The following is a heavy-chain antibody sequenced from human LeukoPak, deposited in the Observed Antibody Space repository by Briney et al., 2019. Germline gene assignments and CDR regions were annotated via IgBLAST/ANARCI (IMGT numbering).Heavy chain of an antibody. CDR3: AKDPNGDYVGAFDS. D-gene: IGHD4-17*01. J-gene: IGHJ3*01. V-gene: IGHV3-23*01. Sequence: PGGSLRLSCAASGLTFRNYALTWVRQAPGRRLEWVSSITGGGVGTSYADSVKGRFTVYRDNSKNTLYLQMNSLRAGDTAVYYCAKDPNGDYVGAFDSWGQGTLVTVSS. CDR1: GLTFRNYA. CDR2: ITGGGVGT.